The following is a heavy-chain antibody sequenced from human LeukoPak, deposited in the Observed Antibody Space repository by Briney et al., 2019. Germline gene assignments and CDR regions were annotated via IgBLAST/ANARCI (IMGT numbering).Heavy chain of an antibody. CDR3: ARERVSNNWFDP. J-gene: IGHJ5*02. Sequence: ASVTVSFTASGYTFTIYYMHWVRQAPGQGLEWMGIINPSGGSTSYAQKFQGRVTMTRDTSTSTVYMELSSLRSEDTAVYYCARERVSNNWFDPWGQGTLVTVSS. CDR1: GYTFTIYY. V-gene: IGHV1-46*01. CDR2: INPSGGST. D-gene: IGHD6-13*01.